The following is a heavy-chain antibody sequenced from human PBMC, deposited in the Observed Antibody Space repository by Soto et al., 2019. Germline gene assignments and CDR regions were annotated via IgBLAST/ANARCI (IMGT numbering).Heavy chain of an antibody. Sequence: PGGSLRLSCAASGFIFSGSAMHWVRQASGKGLEWVGRIRSKANSYATEYAASVKGRFIISRDESRHTAYLQMNSLKTDDTAVYYCTRHEVAAAGFDAWRQGTLVTVSS. J-gene: IGHJ4*02. CDR1: GFIFSGSA. V-gene: IGHV3-73*01. CDR2: IRSKANSYAT. CDR3: TRHEVAAAGFDA. D-gene: IGHD6-13*01.